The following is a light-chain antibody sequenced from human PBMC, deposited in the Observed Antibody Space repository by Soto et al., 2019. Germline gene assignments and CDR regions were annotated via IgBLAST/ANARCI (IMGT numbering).Light chain of an antibody. J-gene: IGKJ1*01. V-gene: IGKV3-20*01. CDR1: QSVSSGF. CDR3: QQYDSSPWT. Sequence: EIELTQSPGTLSLSPGERATLSCRASQSVSSGFLAWYQQKPGQAPRLLIYGASSWATGIPDRFSGSGSGTDFTLTISRLQPEDFAVYYCQQYDSSPWTFGQGTKVEIK. CDR2: GAS.